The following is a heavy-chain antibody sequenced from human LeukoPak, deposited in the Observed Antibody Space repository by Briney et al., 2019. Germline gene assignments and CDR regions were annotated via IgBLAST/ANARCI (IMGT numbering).Heavy chain of an antibody. Sequence: TSQTLSLTCAVSGGPMSCGGYPWSWMRHPPGEPLVWSGYLYHSGSTYYNPSLKSRVTISVDRSKNQFSLKLSFVTAADTAVYYCVRGGAVPAANPLHYYYYGMDVWGKGTTVTVSS. J-gene: IGHJ6*04. CDR2: LYHSGST. CDR3: VRGGAVPAANPLHYYYYGMDV. D-gene: IGHD2-2*01. V-gene: IGHV4-30-2*01. CDR1: GGPMSCGGYP.